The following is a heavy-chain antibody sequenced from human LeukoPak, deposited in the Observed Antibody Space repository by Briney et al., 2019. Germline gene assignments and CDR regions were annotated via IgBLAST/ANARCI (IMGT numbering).Heavy chain of an antibody. CDR1: GGSISSGGYS. V-gene: IGHV4-30-2*01. J-gene: IGHJ4*02. CDR2: IYHSGST. Sequence: SQTLSLTCAVSGGSISSGGYSWSWIRQPPGKGLEWIVYIYHSGSTYYNPSLKSRVTISVDGSKNQFSLKLSSVTAADTAVYYCASRKPTGLYDYWDQGTLVTVSS. D-gene: IGHD1-14*01. CDR3: ASRKPTGLYDY.